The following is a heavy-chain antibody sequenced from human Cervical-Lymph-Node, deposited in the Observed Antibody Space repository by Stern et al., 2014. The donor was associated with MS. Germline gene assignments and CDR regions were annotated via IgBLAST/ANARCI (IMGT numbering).Heavy chain of an antibody. D-gene: IGHD3-10*01. V-gene: IGHV3-13*01. CDR2: IGFVGDT. J-gene: IGHJ6*02. CDR3: ARGGQFGSYYALDV. Sequence: VQLVQSGGDLVQPGGSLRLSCSAYGFPFSNFDMHWVRQTAGEGLEWVSAIGFVGDTHYQDSVKGRFTISRDNGESSLYLQMNYLRGGDTAVYYCARGGQFGSYYALDVWGQGTTVIVSS. CDR1: GFPFSNFD.